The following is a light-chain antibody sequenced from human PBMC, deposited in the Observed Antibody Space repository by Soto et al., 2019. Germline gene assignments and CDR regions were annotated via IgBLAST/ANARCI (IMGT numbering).Light chain of an antibody. J-gene: IGKJ1*01. CDR2: DAS. CDR3: KKYGSSPRT. V-gene: IGKV3-20*01. CDR1: QSVSSSY. Sequence: ENVLTQSPGTLSLSPGERATLSCRASQSVSSSYLAWYQQKPGQAPRLLIYDASSRATGIPDRFSGSGSGTDFTLTISRLEPEDFAVYFCKKYGSSPRTFGQGTKV.